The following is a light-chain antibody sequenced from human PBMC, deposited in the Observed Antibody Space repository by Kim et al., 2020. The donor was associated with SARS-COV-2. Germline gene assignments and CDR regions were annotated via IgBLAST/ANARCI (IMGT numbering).Light chain of an antibody. Sequence: SYELTQPPSVSVAPGKTARITCGGNNIGSKSVHWYQQKPGQAPVLVIYYDSDRPSGIPERFSGSNSGNTATLTISRVEAGDEADHYCQVWDSSSDRWVFGGGTQLTVL. V-gene: IGLV3-21*04. CDR2: YDS. CDR1: NIGSKS. CDR3: QVWDSSSDRWV. J-gene: IGLJ3*02.